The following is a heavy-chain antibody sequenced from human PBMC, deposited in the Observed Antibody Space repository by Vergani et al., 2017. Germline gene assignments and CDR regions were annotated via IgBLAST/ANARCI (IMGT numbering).Heavy chain of an antibody. CDR1: GFTFSSYS. CDR3: AKDLGRRSEKPYGMHV. D-gene: IGHD3-3*01. CDR2: ISSSSSYI. Sequence: EVQLVESGGGLVKPGGSLRLSCAASGFTFSSYSMNWVRQAPGKGLEWVSSISSSSSYIYYADSVKGRFTISRDYAKNSLYLQMNSLRPEDTAMYFCAKDLGRRSEKPYGMHVWGQGTPVTVSS. V-gene: IGHV3-21*01. J-gene: IGHJ6*02.